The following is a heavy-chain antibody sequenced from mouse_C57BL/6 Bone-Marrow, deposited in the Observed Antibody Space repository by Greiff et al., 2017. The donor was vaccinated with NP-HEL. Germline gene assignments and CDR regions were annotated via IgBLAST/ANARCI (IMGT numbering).Heavy chain of an antibody. J-gene: IGHJ2*01. V-gene: IGHV1-55*01. Sequence: VQLQQPGAELVKPGASVKMSCKASGYTFTSYWITWVKQRPGQGLEWIGDIYPGSGSTNYNEKFKSKATLTVDTSSSTPYMQLSSLTSEDSAVYYCARFEDYYGSSFLGYWGQGTTLTVSS. CDR1: GYTFTSYW. CDR2: IYPGSGST. D-gene: IGHD1-1*01. CDR3: ARFEDYYGSSFLGY.